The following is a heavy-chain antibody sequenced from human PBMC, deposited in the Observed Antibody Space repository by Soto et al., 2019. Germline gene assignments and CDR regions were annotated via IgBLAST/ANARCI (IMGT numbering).Heavy chain of an antibody. Sequence: GASVKVSCKAFGYTFTSYYIHWVRQAPGQGLEWMGIINPSGGSTNYAQKFQGRVAMTRDTSTSTVYMDLSSLRSDDTAMYYCASDIGVGKSSYYYGLDVWGQGTTVTVSS. CDR3: ASDIGVGKSSYYYGLDV. CDR2: INPSGGST. D-gene: IGHD6-19*01. CDR1: GYTFTSYY. J-gene: IGHJ6*02. V-gene: IGHV1-46*01.